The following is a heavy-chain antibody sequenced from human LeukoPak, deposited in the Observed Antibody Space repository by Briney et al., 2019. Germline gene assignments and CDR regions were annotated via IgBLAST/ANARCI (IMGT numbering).Heavy chain of an antibody. V-gene: IGHV3-53*01. D-gene: IGHD4-23*01. J-gene: IGHJ4*02. CDR1: GFTVSNTY. CDR2: IYSCGIT. CDR3: AKDRRLLRWCYDY. Sequence: PGGSLRLSCAASGFTVSNTYMSWVRQTPGGGLECVSLIYSCGITYYADSVKGRFTISRDNSKNTLSLQMTSLRDEDTAVYYCAKDRRLLRWCYDYWGQGTLVTVSS.